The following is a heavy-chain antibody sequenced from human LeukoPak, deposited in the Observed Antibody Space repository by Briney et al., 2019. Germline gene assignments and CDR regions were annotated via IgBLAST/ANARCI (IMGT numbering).Heavy chain of an antibody. Sequence: GSGPTLVNPTQTLTLTGTVSGFSLNTRGVGVGWIGQPPGRALEWLALIYWDDDRRYSPSLKSRLTITKDTSKNQVVLTMTNMDPVDTATYFCAHRKNYYDSSVFDNWGQGTLVTVSS. CDR1: GFSLNTRGVG. CDR3: AHRKNYYDSSVFDN. CDR2: IYWDDDR. J-gene: IGHJ4*02. D-gene: IGHD3-22*01. V-gene: IGHV2-5*02.